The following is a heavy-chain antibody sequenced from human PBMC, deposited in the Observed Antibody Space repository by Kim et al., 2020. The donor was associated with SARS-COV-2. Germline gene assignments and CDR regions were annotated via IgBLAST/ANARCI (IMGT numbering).Heavy chain of an antibody. Sequence: SETLSLTCTVSGGSISSGGYYWSWIRQHPGKGLEWIGYIYYSGSTYYNPSLKSRVTISVDTSKNQFSLKLSSVTAADTAVYYCARDPVIAAAGTGAGPWGQGTLVTVSS. CDR3: ARDPVIAAAGTGAGP. J-gene: IGHJ5*02. CDR2: IYYSGST. V-gene: IGHV4-31*03. CDR1: GGSISSGGYY. D-gene: IGHD6-13*01.